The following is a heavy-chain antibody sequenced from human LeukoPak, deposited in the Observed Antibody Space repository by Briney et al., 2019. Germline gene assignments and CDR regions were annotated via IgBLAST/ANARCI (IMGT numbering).Heavy chain of an antibody. CDR1: GFTFNNYA. D-gene: IGHD3-10*02. CDR2: IRGGGGHT. J-gene: IGHJ3*02. V-gene: IGHV3-23*01. Sequence: GGSLRLSSAASGFTFNNYAMNWVRQAPGKGLEWLSYIRGGGGHTRYSDSVKGRFTISRDNSKNMLYLQMNSLRAEDTAIYYCAKCSASYYNDAFDTWGRGTMVTVSS. CDR3: AKCSASYYNDAFDT.